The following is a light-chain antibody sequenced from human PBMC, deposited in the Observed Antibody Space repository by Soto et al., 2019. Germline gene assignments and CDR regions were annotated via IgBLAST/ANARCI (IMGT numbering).Light chain of an antibody. J-gene: IGLJ3*02. Sequence: QAVVTQPPSASGTPGQRVTISCSGSSSNIGSNTVNWYQQLPGTAPKLLIYSNNQRPSGVPDRFSGSKSGTSASLAISGLQSDDEADYYCAAWDDILNGLWVFGGGTKVTVL. V-gene: IGLV1-44*01. CDR2: SNN. CDR1: SSNIGSNT. CDR3: AAWDDILNGLWV.